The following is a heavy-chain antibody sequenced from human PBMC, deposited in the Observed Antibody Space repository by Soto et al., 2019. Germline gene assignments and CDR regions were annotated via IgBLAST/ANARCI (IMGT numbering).Heavy chain of an antibody. D-gene: IGHD3-16*01. CDR3: ASSRTTGGRYYYGMDV. J-gene: IGHJ6*02. CDR1: GDTFSNYG. CDR2: ITPIFGTA. Sequence: VQLVQSGDEVKKPGSSVKVSCKASGDTFSNYGFTWVRQAPGQGLEWMGGITPIFGTANYAQKFQGRVTISADESTSTAYMELSSLRSEDTALYFCASSRTTGGRYYYGMDVWGQGTTVTVSS. V-gene: IGHV1-69*01.